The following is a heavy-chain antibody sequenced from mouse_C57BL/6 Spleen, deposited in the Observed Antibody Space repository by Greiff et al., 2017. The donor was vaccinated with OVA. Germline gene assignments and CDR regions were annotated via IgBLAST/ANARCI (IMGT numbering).Heavy chain of an antibody. J-gene: IGHJ1*03. CDR2: IYPGSGST. D-gene: IGHD1-1*01. V-gene: IGHV1-55*01. Sequence: QVQLQQPGAELVKPGASVKMSCKASGYTFTSYWITWVKQRPGQGLEWIGDIYPGSGSTNYIEKFKSKATLTVDTSSSTAYMQLSSLTSEDSAVYYCARGDYGSSNWYFDVWGTGTTVTVSS. CDR3: ARGDYGSSNWYFDV. CDR1: GYTFTSYW.